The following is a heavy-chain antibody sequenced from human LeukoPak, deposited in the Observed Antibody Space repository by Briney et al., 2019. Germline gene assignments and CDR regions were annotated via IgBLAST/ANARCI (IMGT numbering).Heavy chain of an antibody. Sequence: PVASVTVSSKASGYTFTSYGISWVRQPPGQGLEWMGWISAYNGNTNYAQKLQGRVTMTTDTSTSTAYMELRSLRSDDTAVYYCASFDLNCSGGSCYVVGAFDIWGQGTMVAVSS. J-gene: IGHJ3*02. CDR1: GYTFTSYG. CDR2: ISAYNGNT. V-gene: IGHV1-18*01. D-gene: IGHD2-15*01. CDR3: ASFDLNCSGGSCYVVGAFDI.